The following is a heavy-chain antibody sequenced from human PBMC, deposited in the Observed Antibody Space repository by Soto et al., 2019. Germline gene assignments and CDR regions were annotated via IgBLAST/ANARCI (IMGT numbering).Heavy chain of an antibody. CDR2: MNPNSGNT. J-gene: IGHJ5*02. CDR1: GYAFTGYD. CDR3: ARGLAYYDILTGSRYNWFDP. D-gene: IGHD3-9*01. V-gene: IGHV1-8*01. Sequence: GASVKVYCKGAGYAFTGYDINWVRQATGQGLEWMGWMNPNSGNTGYAQKFQGRVTMTRNTSISTAYMELSSLRSEDTAVYYCARGLAYYDILTGSRYNWFDPRGQGTLVTVSS.